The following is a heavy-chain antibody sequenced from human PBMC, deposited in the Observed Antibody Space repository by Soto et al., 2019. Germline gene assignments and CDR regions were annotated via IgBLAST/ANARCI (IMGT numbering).Heavy chain of an antibody. D-gene: IGHD6-13*01. V-gene: IGHV3-23*01. CDR3: AKGHSSSWTYYYYYYMDV. CDR1: GFTFSSYA. J-gene: IGHJ6*03. CDR2: ISGSGGST. Sequence: GGSLRLSCAASGFTFSSYAMTWVRQAPGKGLEWVSGISGSGGSTYYADSVKGRFTISRDNSKNTLYLQMNSLRAEDTAVYYCAKGHSSSWTYYYYYYMDVWGKGTTVTVSS.